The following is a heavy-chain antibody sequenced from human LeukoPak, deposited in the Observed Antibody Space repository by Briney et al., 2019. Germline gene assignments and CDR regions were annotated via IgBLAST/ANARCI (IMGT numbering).Heavy chain of an antibody. J-gene: IGHJ2*01. CDR1: GYTFTSHD. CDR2: MNPTGGNT. Sequence: ASVKVSCKAAGYTFTSHDINWVRQAPGQGLEWMGWMNPTGGNTGYAQKFQGRVTMTRDASIATAYMELSSLTSEDTALYYCTRMRGYTYGYWYLDLWGRGTPVTVSS. CDR3: TRMRGYTYGYWYLDL. D-gene: IGHD5-18*01. V-gene: IGHV1-8*01.